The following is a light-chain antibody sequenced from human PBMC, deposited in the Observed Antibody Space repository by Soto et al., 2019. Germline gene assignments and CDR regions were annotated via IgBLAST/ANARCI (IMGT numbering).Light chain of an antibody. CDR2: AAS. CDR1: QGISSY. Sequence: DIQLTQSPSFLSASVGDRVTITCRASQGISSYLAWYQQKPGKAPKFLIYAASTLQSGVPSRFSGSGSGTDFTLTVNSLQPEDFATYYCQQGYTSAITFGQGTRLEIK. J-gene: IGKJ5*01. V-gene: IGKV1-9*01. CDR3: QQGYTSAIT.